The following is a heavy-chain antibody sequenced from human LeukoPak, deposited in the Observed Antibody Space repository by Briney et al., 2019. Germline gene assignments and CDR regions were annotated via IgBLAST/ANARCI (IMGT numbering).Heavy chain of an antibody. CDR2: INHSGST. J-gene: IGHJ5*02. D-gene: IGHD2-21*01. Sequence: SETLSLTCAVYGGSFSGYYWSWIRQPPGKGLEWIGEINHSGSTNYNPSLKSRVTISVDTPKNQFSLKLSSVTAADTAVYYCARHPVWWFDPWGQGTLVTVSS. CDR1: GGSFSGYY. V-gene: IGHV4-34*01. CDR3: ARHPVWWFDP.